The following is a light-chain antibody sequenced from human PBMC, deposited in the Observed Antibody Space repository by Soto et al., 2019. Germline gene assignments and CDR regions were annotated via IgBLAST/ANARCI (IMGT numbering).Light chain of an antibody. CDR2: RNN. CDR3: AAGDDSLSGPYV. J-gene: IGLJ1*01. V-gene: IGLV1-47*01. CDR1: SSNIGSNY. Sequence: QSVLTQPPSASGTPGQRVTSSCSGSSSNIGSNYVYWYQQLPGTAPNLLIYRNNQRPSGVPDRFSGSKSGTSASLAISGLRSEDEAAYYCAAGDDSLSGPYVFGTGTTLTV.